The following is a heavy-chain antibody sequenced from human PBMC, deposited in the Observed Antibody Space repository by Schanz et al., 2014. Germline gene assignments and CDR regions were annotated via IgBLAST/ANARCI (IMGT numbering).Heavy chain of an antibody. J-gene: IGHJ4*02. CDR2: INTNTANP. CDR1: GYTFSDYG. V-gene: IGHV7-4-1*02. CDR3: ARGYSGYSHFDY. D-gene: IGHD5-12*01. Sequence: QVQLVQSGDEVKKPGASVKVSCKTSGYTFSDYGITWVRQAPGQGLEWVGWINTNTANPTYAQGFTGRFVYTLDASVTTAYLEISSLKAEDTAVYYCARGYSGYSHFDYWGQGALVTVSS.